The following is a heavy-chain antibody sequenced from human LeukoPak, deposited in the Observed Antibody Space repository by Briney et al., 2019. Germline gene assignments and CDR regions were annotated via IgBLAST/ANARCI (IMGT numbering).Heavy chain of an antibody. CDR2: ISYDGSNK. J-gene: IGHJ4*02. CDR1: GFTFSSYA. D-gene: IGHD3-16*01. V-gene: IGHV3-30-3*01. CDR3: ARGAQFGYFDY. Sequence: GGSLRLSCAASGFTFSSYAMHWVRQAPGKGLEWVAVISYDGSNKYYADSVKGRFTISRDNSKNTLYLQMNSLRAEDTAVYYCARGAQFGYFDYWGQGALVTVSS.